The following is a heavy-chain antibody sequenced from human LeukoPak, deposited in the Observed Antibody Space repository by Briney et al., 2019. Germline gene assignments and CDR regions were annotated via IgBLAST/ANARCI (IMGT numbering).Heavy chain of an antibody. CDR2: ISSSSSYI. V-gene: IGHV3-21*01. CDR1: GFTFSSYS. D-gene: IGHD6-13*01. CDR3: ARESRDSSSWYLPEYYYYGMDV. J-gene: IGHJ6*02. Sequence: GGSLRLSCAASGFTFSSYSMNWVRQAPGKGLEWVSSISSSSSYIYYADSVKGRFTISRDNAKNSLYLQMNSLRAEDTAVYHCARESRDSSSWYLPEYYYYGMDVWGQGTTVTVSS.